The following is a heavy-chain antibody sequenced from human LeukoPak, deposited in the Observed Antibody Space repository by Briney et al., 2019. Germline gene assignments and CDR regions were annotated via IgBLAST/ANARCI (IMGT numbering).Heavy chain of an antibody. CDR3: VKNGWLDY. Sequence: PGGSLRLSCAASGFTFSYQNMNWARQAPGKGLEWVAYISTSGDSTKYADSVEGRFTISRDNVENSLYLLMNSLRVDDTAVYYCVKNGWLDYWGQGIVVTVSS. CDR1: GFTFSYQN. CDR2: ISTSGDST. J-gene: IGHJ4*02. D-gene: IGHD6-19*01. V-gene: IGHV3-21*01.